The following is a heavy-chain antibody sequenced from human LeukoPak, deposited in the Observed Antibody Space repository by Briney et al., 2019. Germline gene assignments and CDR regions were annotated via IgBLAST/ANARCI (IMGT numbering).Heavy chain of an antibody. Sequence: GGSLRLSCAASGFTFSDYYMSWIRQAPGKGLEWVSYISSSGSTIYYADSVKRRFTISRDNAKNSLYLQMNSLRAEDTAVYYCASLSEGGLVDYWGQGTLVTVSS. CDR3: ASLSEGGLVDY. CDR1: GFTFSDYY. D-gene: IGHD2-15*01. CDR2: ISSSGSTI. V-gene: IGHV3-11*04. J-gene: IGHJ4*02.